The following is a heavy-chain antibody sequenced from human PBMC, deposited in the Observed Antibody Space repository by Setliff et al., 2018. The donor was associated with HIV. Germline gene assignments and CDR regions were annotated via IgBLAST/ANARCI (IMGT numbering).Heavy chain of an antibody. CDR3: ARDPYPNRGSLDAFQI. V-gene: IGHV3-48*01. CDR2: ISSSSNGI. J-gene: IGHJ3*02. D-gene: IGHD7-27*01. Sequence: PGGSLRLSCAASGFTFSGYSMNWVRQAPGKGLEWVSHISSSSNGIWYADSVKGRFTISRDNGKSSVYLQMHSLRAEDTAVYYYARDPYPNRGSLDAFQIWGQGTMVTVSS. CDR1: GFTFSGYS.